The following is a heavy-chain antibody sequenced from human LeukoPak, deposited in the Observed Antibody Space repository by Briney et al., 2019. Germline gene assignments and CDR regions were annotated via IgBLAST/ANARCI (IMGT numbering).Heavy chain of an antibody. CDR1: GYSISSGYY. J-gene: IGHJ6*03. D-gene: IGHD2-2*01. CDR2: MYHSGST. Sequence: SETLSLTCTVSGYSISSGYYWGWIRQPPGKGLEWIGSMYHSGSTHYNPSLKSRVTISVDTSKNQFSLKLSSVTAADTAVYYCAREVGYCSSTSCHYYYMDVWGKGTTVTVSS. CDR3: AREVGYCSSTSCHYYYMDV. V-gene: IGHV4-38-2*02.